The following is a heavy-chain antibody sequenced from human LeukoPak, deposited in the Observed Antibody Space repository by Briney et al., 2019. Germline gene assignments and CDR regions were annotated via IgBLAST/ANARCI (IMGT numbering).Heavy chain of an antibody. V-gene: IGHV3-15*01. CDR2: TKSTTDGRTT. J-gene: IGHJ4*02. Sequence: TGGPLRPSCAAPGFTFRYAWMSWVPQGPGKGLEWVGPTKSTTDGRTTDYAAPVKGRFTISRDDSKNTLYLQMNSLKTEDTAVXYCTTDYPNSXYXTXXXWGQXTL. CDR3: TTDYPNSXYXTXXX. D-gene: IGHD5-12*01. CDR1: GFTFRYAW.